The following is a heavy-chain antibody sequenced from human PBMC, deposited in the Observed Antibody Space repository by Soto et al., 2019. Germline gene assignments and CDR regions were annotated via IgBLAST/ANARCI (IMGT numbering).Heavy chain of an antibody. J-gene: IGHJ4*02. CDR1: GFSLSDARMG. CDR3: ARTWDIASGYDDRYYFDY. CDR2: IFSNDEK. D-gene: IGHD3-3*01. V-gene: IGHV2-26*01. Sequence: QVTLKESGPVLVKPTETLTLTCTVSGFSLSDARMGVSWIRQPPGKALEWLAHIFSNDEKSYSTSLKSRLTISKDTSKSQVVLTMTNMDPVDTATYYCARTWDIASGYDDRYYFDYWGQGTLVTVSS.